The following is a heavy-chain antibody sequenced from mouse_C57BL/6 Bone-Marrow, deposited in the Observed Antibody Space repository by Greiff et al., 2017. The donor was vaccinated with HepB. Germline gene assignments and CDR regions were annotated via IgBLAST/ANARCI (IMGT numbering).Heavy chain of an antibody. CDR3: TLGRFAY. CDR1: GFNIKDDY. D-gene: IGHD4-1*01. CDR2: IDPENGDT. Sequence: EVKVEESGAELVRPGASVKLSCTASGFNIKDDYMHWVKQRPEQGLEWIGWIDPENGDTEYASKFQGKATITADTSSNTAYLQLSSLTSEDTAVYYCTLGRFAYWGQGTLVTVSA. J-gene: IGHJ3*01. V-gene: IGHV14-4*01.